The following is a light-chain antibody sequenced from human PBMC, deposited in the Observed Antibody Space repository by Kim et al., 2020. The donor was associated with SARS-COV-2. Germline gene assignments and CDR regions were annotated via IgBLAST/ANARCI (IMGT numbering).Light chain of an antibody. J-gene: IGLJ3*02. Sequence: GQSVTISGTGTSSDVCGYNYVSWYQQHPGKAPKLMIYDVSKRPSGVPDRFSGSKSGNTASLTISGLQAEDEADYYCCSYAGSYTWVFGGGTQLTVL. CDR3: CSYAGSYTWV. V-gene: IGLV2-11*01. CDR1: SSDVCGYNY. CDR2: DVS.